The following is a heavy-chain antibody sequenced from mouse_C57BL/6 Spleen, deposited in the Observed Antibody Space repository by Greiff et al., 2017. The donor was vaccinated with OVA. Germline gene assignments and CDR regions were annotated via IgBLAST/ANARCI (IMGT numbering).Heavy chain of an antibody. CDR3: ASDWDVSWYFDV. CDR2: INPNNGGT. V-gene: IGHV1-22*01. D-gene: IGHD4-1*01. Sequence: VQLQQSGPELVKPGASVKMSCKASGYTFTDYNMHWVKQSHGKSLEWIGYINPNNGGTSYNQKFKGKATLTVNKSSSTAYMELRSLTSEDSAVYYCASDWDVSWYFDVWGTGTTVTVSS. CDR1: GYTFTDYN. J-gene: IGHJ1*03.